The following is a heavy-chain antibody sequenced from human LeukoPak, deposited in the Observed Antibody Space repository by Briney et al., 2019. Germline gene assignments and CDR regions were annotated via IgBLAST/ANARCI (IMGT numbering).Heavy chain of an antibody. Sequence: SETLSLTCTVSGGSIGSGNYYWGWIRQPPGKGLEWIGSIYYSGSTYYNPSLKSRVTISVDTSKNQFSLKLSSVTAADTAVYYCARRAVAGAFDYWGQGTLVTVSS. J-gene: IGHJ4*02. CDR3: ARRAVAGAFDY. D-gene: IGHD6-19*01. CDR1: GGSIGSGNYY. CDR2: IYYSGST. V-gene: IGHV4-39*07.